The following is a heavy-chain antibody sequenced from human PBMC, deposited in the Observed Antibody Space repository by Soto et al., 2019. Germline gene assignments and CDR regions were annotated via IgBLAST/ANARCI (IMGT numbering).Heavy chain of an antibody. Sequence: TSETLSLTCTVSGCSISSGDYSWNWIRQPPGKGLEWIGYIYYSGSTYYNPSLKSRVTISVDTSKNQFSLKLSSVTAADTAVYYCARDSSTSPNWFDPWGQGSLVTVSS. CDR3: ARDSSTSPNWFDP. CDR1: GCSISSGDYS. CDR2: IYYSGST. J-gene: IGHJ5*02. D-gene: IGHD2-2*01. V-gene: IGHV4-30-4*01.